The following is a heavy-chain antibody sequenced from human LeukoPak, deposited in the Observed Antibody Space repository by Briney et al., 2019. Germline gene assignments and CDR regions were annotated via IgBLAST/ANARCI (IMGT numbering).Heavy chain of an antibody. CDR2: ISSSSSYT. J-gene: IGHJ4*02. CDR1: GFTFSDYY. CDR3: ALSTATGRYFDY. D-gene: IGHD5-18*01. V-gene: IGHV3-11*03. Sequence: GVSLRLSCAASGFTFSDYYMSWIRQAPGKGLEWVSYISSSSSYTNYADSVKGRFTISRDNAKNSLYLQMNSLRAEDTAVYYCALSTATGRYFDYWGQGTLVTVSS.